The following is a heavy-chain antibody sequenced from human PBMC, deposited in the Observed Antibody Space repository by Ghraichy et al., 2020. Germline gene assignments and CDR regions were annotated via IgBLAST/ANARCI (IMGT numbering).Heavy chain of an antibody. D-gene: IGHD4-23*01. CDR3: ARASTVVRFYYYDGMDV. CDR2: ISRSSRFI. V-gene: IGHV3-48*02. J-gene: IGHJ6*02. Sequence: GGSLRLSCVGSGFTFSGYTLNWVRQSPGKGLEWVSYISRSSRFISYADSVKGRFTVSRDNARNSLYLQMNSLRDEDTAVYYCARASTVVRFYYYDGMDVWGQGTTVTVSS. CDR1: GFTFSGYT.